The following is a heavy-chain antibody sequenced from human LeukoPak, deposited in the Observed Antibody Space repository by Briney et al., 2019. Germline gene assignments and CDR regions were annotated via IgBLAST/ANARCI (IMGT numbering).Heavy chain of an antibody. CDR2: ISAYNGNT. V-gene: IGHV1-18*01. D-gene: IGHD3-10*01. Sequence: ASVKVSCKASGYTFTSYGISWVRQAPGQGLEWMGRISAYNGNTNYAQKLQGRVTMTTDTSTSTAYMELRSLRSDDTAVYYCAGNYYGSGSYYNWGQGQFDYWGQGTLVTVSS. CDR3: AGNYYGSGSYYNWGQGQFDY. CDR1: GYTFTSYG. J-gene: IGHJ4*02.